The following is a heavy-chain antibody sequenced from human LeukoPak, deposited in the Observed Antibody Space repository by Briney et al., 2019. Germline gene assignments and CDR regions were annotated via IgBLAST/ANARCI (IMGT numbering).Heavy chain of an antibody. Sequence: GGSLRLSCAASGFTFSSYAMTWVRQAPGKGLEWVSTIGGSGRTTYHADSVKGRFTISRDNSKNMLYLQMNSLRAEDTAVYYCAKDEAAGHYYFDYWGQGTLVTVSS. CDR2: IGGSGRTT. D-gene: IGHD6-13*01. CDR1: GFTFSSYA. J-gene: IGHJ4*02. V-gene: IGHV3-23*01. CDR3: AKDEAAGHYYFDY.